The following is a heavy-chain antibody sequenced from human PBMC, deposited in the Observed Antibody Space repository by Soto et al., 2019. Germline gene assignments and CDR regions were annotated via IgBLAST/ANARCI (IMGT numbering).Heavy chain of an antibody. CDR1: GYTFTSYG. D-gene: IGHD3-16*02. Sequence: SVKVSCKASGYTFTSYGISWVRQAPGQGLEWMGWISANYGTANYAQKFQGRVTITADESTSTAYMELSSLRSEDTAVYYCARGKGIMITLGGVIAPGEYYYGMDVWGQGTTVTVSS. V-gene: IGHV1-69*13. CDR3: ARGKGIMITLGGVIAPGEYYYGMDV. J-gene: IGHJ6*02. CDR2: ISANYGTA.